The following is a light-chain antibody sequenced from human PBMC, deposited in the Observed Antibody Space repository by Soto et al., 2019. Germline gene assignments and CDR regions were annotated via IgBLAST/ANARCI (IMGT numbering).Light chain of an antibody. CDR2: AAS. Sequence: DIQMTQSPSSLSSSVGDIFTITCRSSQSISSYLNWYQQKPGKAPKLLIYAASSLQSGVPSRFSGSGSGTDFTLTISSLQPEDFATYYCQQSYSTPRWTFGQGTKVDIK. CDR1: QSISSY. CDR3: QQSYSTPRWT. V-gene: IGKV1-39*01. J-gene: IGKJ1*01.